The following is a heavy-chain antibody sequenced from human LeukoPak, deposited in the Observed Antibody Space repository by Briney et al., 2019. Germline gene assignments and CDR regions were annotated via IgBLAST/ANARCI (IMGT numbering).Heavy chain of an antibody. V-gene: IGHV1-18*01. Sequence: ASVKVSCKASGCTFTSYGISWVRQAPGQGLEWMGWISAYNGNTNYAQKLQGRVTMTTDTSTSTAYVETRSLRSDDTGVYYFARRYCSGGSCYSHSPFDYWGQGTLVTVSS. CDR3: ARRYCSGGSCYSHSPFDY. D-gene: IGHD2-15*01. CDR1: GCTFTSYG. CDR2: ISAYNGNT. J-gene: IGHJ4*02.